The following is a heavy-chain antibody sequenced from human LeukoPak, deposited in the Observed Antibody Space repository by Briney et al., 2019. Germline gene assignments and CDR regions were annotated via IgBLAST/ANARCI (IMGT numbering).Heavy chain of an antibody. Sequence: SETLSLTCTVSSGSISSYFWGWVRQPPGKGLEWIGRIYTTGTTHYNPSLKSRVTMSIDTSTNQFSLNLRSMTAADTAVYYCGRQGYTASHYFLDFWSQGTLVAVS. J-gene: IGHJ4*02. D-gene: IGHD2-2*02. CDR1: SGSISSYF. CDR2: IYTTGTT. CDR3: GRQGYTASHYFLDF. V-gene: IGHV4-4*07.